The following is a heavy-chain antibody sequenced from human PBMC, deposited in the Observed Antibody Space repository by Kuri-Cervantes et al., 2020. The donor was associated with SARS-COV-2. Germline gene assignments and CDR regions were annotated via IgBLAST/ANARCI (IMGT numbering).Heavy chain of an antibody. CDR2: TYYRSKWYH. Sequence: SETLSLTCAISGDSVSSNSAGWNWIGQSPSRGLEWLGRTYYRSKWYHDYAVSVKSRIIINPDTSNNQFSLQLSSVTPEDTAVYYCSRVTTGTLDYWGQGTLVTVSS. J-gene: IGHJ4*02. CDR1: GDSVSSNSAG. D-gene: IGHD1-1*01. CDR3: SRVTTGTLDY. V-gene: IGHV6-1*01.